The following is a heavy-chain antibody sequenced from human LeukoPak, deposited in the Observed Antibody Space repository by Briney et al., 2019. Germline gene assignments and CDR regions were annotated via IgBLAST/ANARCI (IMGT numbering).Heavy chain of an antibody. D-gene: IGHD4/OR15-4a*01. V-gene: IGHV1-69*13. CDR2: IIPIFGTA. Sequence: GASVKVSCKASGGTFSSYAISWVRQAPGQGLEWMGGIIPIFGTANYAQKFQGRVTITADESTSTAYMELSSLRSEDTAVYYCARDSPPAKTHAFDIWGQGTMVTVSS. CDR1: GGTFSSYA. CDR3: ARDSPPAKTHAFDI. J-gene: IGHJ3*02.